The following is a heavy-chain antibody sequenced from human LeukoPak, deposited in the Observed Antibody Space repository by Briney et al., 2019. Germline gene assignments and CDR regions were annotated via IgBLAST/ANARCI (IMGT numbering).Heavy chain of an antibody. Sequence: GGSLRLSCAASGFTFDDYAMHWVRQAPGKGLEGVSGISWNSGSIGYADSVKGRFTISRDNAKNSLYLQMNSLRAEDMALYYCAKDMRSGYSDGNTIDYWGQGTLVTVSS. CDR1: GFTFDDYA. D-gene: IGHD5-18*01. J-gene: IGHJ4*02. V-gene: IGHV3-9*03. CDR2: ISWNSGSI. CDR3: AKDMRSGYSDGNTIDY.